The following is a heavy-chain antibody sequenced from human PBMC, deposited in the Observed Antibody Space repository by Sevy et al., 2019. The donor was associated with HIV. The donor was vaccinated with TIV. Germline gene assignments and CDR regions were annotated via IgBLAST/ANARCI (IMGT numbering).Heavy chain of an antibody. D-gene: IGHD3-9*01. J-gene: IGHJ4*02. CDR2: IWSDGAYQ. Sequence: GGSLRLSCEASGFTFSSYAMHWVRQAPGKGLEWVAIIWSDGAYQYHGDSVKGRFIISRDKAKNTLYLQMNSLRVEDTAIYYCARGGYFYDNAAYYAFDSWGQGTLVTVSS. CDR1: GFTFSSYA. CDR3: ARGGYFYDNAAYYAFDS. V-gene: IGHV3-33*01.